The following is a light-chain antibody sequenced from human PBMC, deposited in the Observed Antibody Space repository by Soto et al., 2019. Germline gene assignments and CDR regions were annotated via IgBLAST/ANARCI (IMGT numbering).Light chain of an antibody. CDR1: HYITNY. V-gene: IGKV1-39*01. Sequence: DIQMTQSPSSLSASVRDRVTITCRASHYITNYLNWYQQKPGKAPKLLIYAASSLQSGVPSRFSGSGSGTDFTLTISSLQPEDFATYYCQQSYSTPWTFGQGTKVDIK. CDR2: AAS. J-gene: IGKJ1*01. CDR3: QQSYSTPWT.